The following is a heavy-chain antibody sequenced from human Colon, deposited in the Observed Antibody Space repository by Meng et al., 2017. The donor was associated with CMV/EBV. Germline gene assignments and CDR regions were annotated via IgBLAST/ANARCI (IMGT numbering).Heavy chain of an antibody. CDR1: GYTFNKHG. J-gene: IGHJ4*02. Sequence: ASVKVSCKASGYTFNKHGINWVRQAPGQGLEWMGWISIYNGDTKYAQKLQGRVTMTTDTSTSTAYMELRSLRSDDTAVYFCARDLGLIVVVVPFDYWGQGTLVTVSS. D-gene: IGHD2-15*01. V-gene: IGHV1-18*01. CDR2: ISIYNGDT. CDR3: ARDLGLIVVVVPFDY.